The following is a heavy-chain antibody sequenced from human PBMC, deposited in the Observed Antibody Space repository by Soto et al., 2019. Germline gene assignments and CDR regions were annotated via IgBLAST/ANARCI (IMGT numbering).Heavy chain of an antibody. J-gene: IGHJ4*02. CDR3: ARNRNWPSMGFCDY. CDR2: IIPIFGKA. CDR1: GGTFSSYA. D-gene: IGHD1-1*01. Sequence: QVQLVQSGAEVKKPGSSVKVSCKATGGTFSSYAISWVRQAPGQGLEWMGGIIPIFGKANYAQKFQGRVTITADASTSTAYMGLSSLGSEDTTVYYCARNRNWPSMGFCDYWGQGTMVTVSS. V-gene: IGHV1-69*01.